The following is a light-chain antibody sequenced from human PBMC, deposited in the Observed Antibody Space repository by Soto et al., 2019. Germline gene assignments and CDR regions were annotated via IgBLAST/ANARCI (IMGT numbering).Light chain of an antibody. Sequence: QSVLTQPPSASGSPGQSVTISCTGTDSDVGGYNYVSWYQQHPGKAPKLMIYGVYNRPSGVSNRFSGSKSGNTASLTISGLQAEDEADYYCSSFTNNNTPHVVFGGGTKVTVL. CDR2: GVY. V-gene: IGLV2-14*01. CDR3: SSFTNNNTPHVV. J-gene: IGLJ2*01. CDR1: DSDVGGYNY.